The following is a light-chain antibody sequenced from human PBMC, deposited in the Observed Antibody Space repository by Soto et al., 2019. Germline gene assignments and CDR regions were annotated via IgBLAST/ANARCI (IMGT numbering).Light chain of an antibody. CDR1: SSDVGNYNL. J-gene: IGLJ1*01. Sequence: QSALTQPASVSGSPGQSITISCTGTSSDVGNYNLVSWYQQHPAEAPKLMIYEVTKRPSGVSNRFSGSKSGNTASLTISGLQAEDDADYYCCSYAGSNTYVFGTGTKVTVL. CDR3: CSYAGSNTYV. CDR2: EVT. V-gene: IGLV2-23*02.